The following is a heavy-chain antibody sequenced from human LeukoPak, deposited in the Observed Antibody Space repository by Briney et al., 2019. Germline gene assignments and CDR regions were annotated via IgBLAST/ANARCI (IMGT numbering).Heavy chain of an antibody. Sequence: SQTLSLTCAISGDSVSSNNAAWNWSRQSPSRGLEWLGRTYYSSKWYNDYAVSVKSRITINPDTSKNQFSLQLNSVTPEDTAVYYCARTYSSSSFYYYYGMDVWGQGTTVTVSS. CDR2: TYYSSKWYN. D-gene: IGHD6-6*01. J-gene: IGHJ6*02. V-gene: IGHV6-1*01. CDR1: GDSVSSNNAA. CDR3: ARTYSSSSFYYYYGMDV.